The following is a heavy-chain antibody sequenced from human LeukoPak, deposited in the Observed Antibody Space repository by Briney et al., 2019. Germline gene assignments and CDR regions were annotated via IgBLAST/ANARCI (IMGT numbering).Heavy chain of an antibody. Sequence: GGSLRLSCAASGFTFRTYVMSWVRQAPGKGLEWVSGISSGSSATYYADSVKGRFTISRDNSKRTLYLQMNSLRADDTAVYYCAKDYYGSGSYYDPYAFDFWGQGTLVTVSS. CDR1: GFTFRTYV. V-gene: IGHV3-23*01. CDR2: ISSGSSAT. D-gene: IGHD3-10*01. J-gene: IGHJ4*02. CDR3: AKDYYGSGSYYDPYAFDF.